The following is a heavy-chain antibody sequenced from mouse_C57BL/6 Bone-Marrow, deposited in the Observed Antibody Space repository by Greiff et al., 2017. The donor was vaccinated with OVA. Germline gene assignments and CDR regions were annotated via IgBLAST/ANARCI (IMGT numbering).Heavy chain of an antibody. V-gene: IGHV2-9-1*01. Sequence: VKLMESGPGLVAPSQRLSITCTVSGFSLTSYAISWVRQPPGKGLEWLGVIWTGGGTNYNSALKSRLSISKDNSKSQVVLKMNSLQTDDTARYYCARNSNYVRWYFDVWGTGTTVTVSS. D-gene: IGHD2-5*01. CDR3: ARNSNYVRWYFDV. CDR2: IWTGGGT. J-gene: IGHJ1*03. CDR1: GFSLTSYA.